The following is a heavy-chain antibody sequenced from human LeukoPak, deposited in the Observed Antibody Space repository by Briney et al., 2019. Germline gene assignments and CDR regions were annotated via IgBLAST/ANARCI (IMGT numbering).Heavy chain of an antibody. CDR1: GYTFTGYY. CDR3: ARTARYSGGFDP. CDR2: INPNSGGT. D-gene: IGHD3-10*01. J-gene: IGHJ5*02. Sequence: ASVKVSCKASGYTFTGYYMHWVRQAPGQGLEWMGWINPNSGGTNYAQKFQGRVIMTRDTPISTAYMELSRLRSDDTAVYYCARTARYSGGFDPWGQGTLVTVSS. V-gene: IGHV1-2*02.